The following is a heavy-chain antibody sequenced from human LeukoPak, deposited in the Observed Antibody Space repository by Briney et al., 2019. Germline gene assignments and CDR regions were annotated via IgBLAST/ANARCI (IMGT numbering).Heavy chain of an antibody. CDR3: ARALGDYYDSSGIGY. J-gene: IGHJ4*02. V-gene: IGHV3-30*02. CDR2: IRYDGSNK. CDR1: GFTFSSYG. Sequence: GGSLRLSCAASGFTFSSYGMHWVRQAPGKGLEWVAFIRYDGSNKYYADSVKGRFTISRDNSKNTLYLQMNSLRAEDTAVYYCARALGDYYDSSGIGYWGQGTLVTVSS. D-gene: IGHD3-22*01.